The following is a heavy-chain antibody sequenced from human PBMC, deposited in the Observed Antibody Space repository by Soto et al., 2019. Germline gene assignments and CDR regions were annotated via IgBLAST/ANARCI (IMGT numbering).Heavy chain of an antibody. CDR3: ASVNGAVGYYYYGMDV. CDR2: IYHSGST. J-gene: IGHJ6*02. V-gene: IGHV4-38-2*01. CDR1: GYSISSGYY. D-gene: IGHD3-10*01. Sequence: SETLSLTCAVSGYSISSGYYWGWIRQPPGKGLERIGSIYHSGSTYYNPSLKSRVTISVDTSKNQFSLKLSSVTAADTAVYYCASVNGAVGYYYYGMDVWGQGTTVTVSS.